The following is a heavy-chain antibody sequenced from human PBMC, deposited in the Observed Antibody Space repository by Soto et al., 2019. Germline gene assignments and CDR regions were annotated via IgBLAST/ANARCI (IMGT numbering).Heavy chain of an antibody. CDR3: ARDQGITTFGVYSMYYYGMDV. D-gene: IGHD3-3*01. CDR1: GYTFTSSG. Sequence: QVQLVQSGAEVKKPGASVKVSCKASGYTFTSSGISWVRQAPGQGLEWMGWISTDNGNTKYAQHLQGRVSMTTDTFTSTAYMDLRSLRSDDTAVYYCARDQGITTFGVYSMYYYGMDVWGQGTTVTVSS. CDR2: ISTDNGNT. J-gene: IGHJ6*02. V-gene: IGHV1-18*01.